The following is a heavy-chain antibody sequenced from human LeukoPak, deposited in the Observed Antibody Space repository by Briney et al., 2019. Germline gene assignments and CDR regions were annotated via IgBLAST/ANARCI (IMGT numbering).Heavy chain of an antibody. Sequence: PGGSLRLFCAASGFTSSSYGMHWVRQAPGKGLEWVAFIRYDGSNKYYADSVKGRFTISRDNSKNTLYLQMNSLRAEDTAVYYCARGWEGLDFDYWGQGTLVTVSS. D-gene: IGHD1-26*01. CDR1: GFTSSSYG. CDR3: ARGWEGLDFDY. V-gene: IGHV3-30*02. CDR2: IRYDGSNK. J-gene: IGHJ4*02.